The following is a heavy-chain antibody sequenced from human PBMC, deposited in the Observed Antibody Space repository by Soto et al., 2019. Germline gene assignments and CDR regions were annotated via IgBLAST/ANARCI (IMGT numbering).Heavy chain of an antibody. CDR1: GFTFSHYG. J-gene: IGHJ4*02. CDR3: ARDDDYGDNAVDS. CDR2: IWNDGGTK. V-gene: IGHV3-33*01. Sequence: QMQLVESGGGLVQPGRSLRLSCAASGFTFSHYGMHWVRQAPGKGLEWVAVIWNDGGTKFYADSVKGRFTISRDNSKNTLYLQMNSLGVADTAVYFCARDDDYGDNAVDSCGRGTLVTVSS. D-gene: IGHD4-17*01.